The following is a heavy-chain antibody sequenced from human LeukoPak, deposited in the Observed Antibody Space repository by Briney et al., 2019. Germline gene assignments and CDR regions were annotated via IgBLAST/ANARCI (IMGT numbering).Heavy chain of an antibody. J-gene: IGHJ4*02. D-gene: IGHD3-16*01. CDR3: VRGLRPLASQYYFDC. CDR1: GASINTYY. CDR2: IYYSGTT. V-gene: IGHV4-59*01. Sequence: SETLSLTCTVSGASINTYYRSWIRQPPGKGLEWIGSIYYSGTTSYNPSLKTRVNISIDASKIQFSLKLSSVTAADTAVYYCVRGLRPLASQYYFDCWGQGTLVTVSS.